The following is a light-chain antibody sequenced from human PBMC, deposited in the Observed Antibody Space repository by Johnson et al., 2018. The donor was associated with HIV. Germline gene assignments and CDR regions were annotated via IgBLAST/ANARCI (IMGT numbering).Light chain of an antibody. CDR3: GTWDGSLSAGF. Sequence: QSLLTQPPSVSAAPGQKVTISCSGSSSNIGNNYVSWYQQFPGTAPKLLIYENNKRPSGIPDRFSGSKSGTSTTLGITGLQTGDEADYYCGTWDGSLSAGFFGTGTKVTVL. CDR2: ENN. V-gene: IGLV1-51*02. J-gene: IGLJ1*01. CDR1: SSNIGNNY.